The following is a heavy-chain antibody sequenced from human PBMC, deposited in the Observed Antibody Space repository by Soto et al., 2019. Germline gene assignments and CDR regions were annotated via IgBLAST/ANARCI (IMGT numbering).Heavy chain of an antibody. D-gene: IGHD1-26*01. CDR2: IYYSGST. Sequence: NPSETLSLTCTVSGGSISSGGYYWSWIRQHPGKGLEWIGYIYYSGSTYYNPSLKSRVTISVDTSKNQFSLKLSSVTAADTAVYYCARWEMPYYYYGMDVCGPGATVTVSS. V-gene: IGHV4-31*03. CDR3: ARWEMPYYYYGMDV. CDR1: GGSISSGGYY. J-gene: IGHJ6*02.